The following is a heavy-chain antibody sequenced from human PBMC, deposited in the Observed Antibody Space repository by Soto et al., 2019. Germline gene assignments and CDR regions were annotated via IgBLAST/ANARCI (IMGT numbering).Heavy chain of an antibody. J-gene: IGHJ5*02. V-gene: IGHV1-2*02. D-gene: IGHD6-6*01. CDR2: INLNSGDT. CDR3: ARARPPFNWFDR. CDR1: GYTFTDYY. Sequence: ASVKVSCKASGYTFTDYYMEWIRQAPGQGLEWMGWINLNSGDTNFAQQFQGRVTMTRDTSITTAYMDLTRLRSDDTAVYYCARARPPFNWFDRWGQGSLVTVTS.